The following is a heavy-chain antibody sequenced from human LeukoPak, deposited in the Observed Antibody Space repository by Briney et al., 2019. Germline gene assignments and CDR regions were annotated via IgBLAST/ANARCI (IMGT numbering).Heavy chain of an antibody. CDR3: ARLVSGGATDY. J-gene: IGHJ4*02. Sequence: SQTLSLTCTVSGGSISSGDYYWSWIRQPPGKGLEWIGSIYYSGRTYYNPSLKSRVTISVDTSKNQFSLKLSSVTAADTAVYYCARLVSGGATDYWGQGTLVTVSS. D-gene: IGHD1-26*01. CDR1: GGSISSGDYY. V-gene: IGHV4-39*01. CDR2: IYYSGRT.